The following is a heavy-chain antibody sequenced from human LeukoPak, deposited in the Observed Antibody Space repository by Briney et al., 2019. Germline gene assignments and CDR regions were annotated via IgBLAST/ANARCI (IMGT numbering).Heavy chain of an antibody. CDR2: IFYSGNT. V-gene: IGHV4-39*01. D-gene: IGHD3-3*01. Sequence: PSETLSLTCTVSGGSISSSDYYWGWIRQPPGKGLEWIASIFYSGNTYYNPSLKSRVTISVDTSKNQFSLKLRSVTAAVTAVYYCARTPRDGFWSGRYFDYWGQGTLVTVSS. J-gene: IGHJ4*02. CDR3: ARTPRDGFWSGRYFDY. CDR1: GGSISSSDYY.